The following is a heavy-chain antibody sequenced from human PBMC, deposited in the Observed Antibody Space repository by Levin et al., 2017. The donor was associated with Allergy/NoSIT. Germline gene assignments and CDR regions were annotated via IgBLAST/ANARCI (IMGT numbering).Heavy chain of an antibody. CDR1: GGSISSYY. CDR3: ARHAKQLPPPGSMDV. D-gene: IGHD6-13*01. CDR2: IYYSGST. J-gene: IGHJ6*02. V-gene: IGHV4-59*08. Sequence: SETLSLTCTVSGGSISSYYWSWIRQPPGKGLEWIGYIYYSGSTNYNPSLKSRLTISVDTSKNQFSLKLSSVPAADTAVYSCARHAKQLPPPGSMDVWGQGTTVTVSS.